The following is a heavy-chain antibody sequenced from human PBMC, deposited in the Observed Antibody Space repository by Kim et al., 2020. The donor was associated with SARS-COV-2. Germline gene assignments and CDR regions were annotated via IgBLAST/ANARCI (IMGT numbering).Heavy chain of an antibody. J-gene: IGHJ4*02. Sequence: GESLKISCPVSGYPFTNYLIAWVRQMPGRGLEWMGVIWPADSTTSYSPSFQGLISISADKSINTAYLQWNSLRDSDTALYFCARRQGVRGQSYYFDYWAQGTLVAVSS. CDR1: GYPFTNYL. CDR3: ARRQGVRGQSYYFDY. V-gene: IGHV5-51*01. D-gene: IGHD3-10*01. CDR2: IWPADSTT.